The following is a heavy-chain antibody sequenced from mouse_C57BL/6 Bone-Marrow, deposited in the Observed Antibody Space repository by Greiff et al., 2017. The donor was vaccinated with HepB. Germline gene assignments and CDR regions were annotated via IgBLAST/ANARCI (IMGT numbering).Heavy chain of an antibody. V-gene: IGHV14-4*01. CDR1: GFNIKDDY. CDR2: IDPENGDT. Sequence: EVKLVESGAELVRPGASVKLSCTASGFNIKDDYMHWVKQRPEQGLEWIGWIDPENGDTEYASKFQGKATITADTSSNTAYLQLSSLTSEDTAVYYCTTGLSEAWFAYWGQGTLVTVSA. J-gene: IGHJ3*01. CDR3: TTGLSEAWFAY. D-gene: IGHD3-3*01.